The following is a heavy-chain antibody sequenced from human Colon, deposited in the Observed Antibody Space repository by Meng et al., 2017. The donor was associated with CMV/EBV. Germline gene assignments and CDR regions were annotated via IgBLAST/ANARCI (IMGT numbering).Heavy chain of an antibody. J-gene: IGHJ4*02. Sequence: GEALKISWAAVGFTVSNNYMSWGRQAPGKGVERVSVIYSGGSTYYADSVKGRFTISRDNSKNTLYLQLNSLRAEDTAVYYCARKMYSSSIDIWGQGTRVTVSS. D-gene: IGHD6-6*01. CDR1: GFTVSNNY. CDR2: IYSGGST. CDR3: ARKMYSSSIDI. V-gene: IGHV3-66*02.